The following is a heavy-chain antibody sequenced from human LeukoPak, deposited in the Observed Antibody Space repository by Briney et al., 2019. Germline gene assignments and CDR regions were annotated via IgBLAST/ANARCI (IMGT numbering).Heavy chain of an antibody. CDR2: ISSSSSYI. CDR3: ARGINDRAGDY. J-gene: IGHJ4*02. D-gene: IGHD3-22*01. Sequence: GGSLRLSCAASGLTFSSYSMNWVRQAPGKGLEWVSSISSSSSYIYYADSVKGRFTISRDNAKNSLYLQVNSLRAEDTAVYYCARGINDRAGDYWGQGTLVTVSS. CDR1: GLTFSSYS. V-gene: IGHV3-21*01.